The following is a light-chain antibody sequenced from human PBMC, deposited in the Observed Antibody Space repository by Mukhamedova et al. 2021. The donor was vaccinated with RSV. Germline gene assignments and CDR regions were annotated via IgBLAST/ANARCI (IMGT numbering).Light chain of an antibody. J-gene: IGKJ1*01. CDR2: KAS. Sequence: WYQRRVHGKAPKLLIYKASNLQSGVPSRFSGSGSGTEFTLTISSLQPDDFATYFCQQYITYWTFGQGTKEEIK. V-gene: IGKV1-5*03. CDR3: QQYITYWT.